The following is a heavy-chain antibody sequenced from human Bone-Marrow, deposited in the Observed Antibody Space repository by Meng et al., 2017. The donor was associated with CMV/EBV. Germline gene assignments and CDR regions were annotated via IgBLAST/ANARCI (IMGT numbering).Heavy chain of an antibody. CDR1: GGSISSSSYY. Sequence: GSLRLSCTVSGGSISSSSYYWGWIRQPPGKGLEWIGSIYYSGSTYYNPSLKSRVTISVDTSKNQFSLKLSSVTAADTAVYYCARANINYYGSGSYFARRKNWFDPWGQGTLVTVSS. D-gene: IGHD3-10*01. CDR2: IYYSGST. J-gene: IGHJ5*02. CDR3: ARANINYYGSGSYFARRKNWFDP. V-gene: IGHV4-39*07.